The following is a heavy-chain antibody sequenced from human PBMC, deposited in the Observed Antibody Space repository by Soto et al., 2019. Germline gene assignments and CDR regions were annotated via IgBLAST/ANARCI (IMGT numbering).Heavy chain of an antibody. J-gene: IGHJ4*02. CDR1: GDSITSSY. V-gene: IGHV4-59*01. CDR2: IYYSGST. D-gene: IGHD1-1*01. Sequence: SDTLSLTCTVSGDSITSSYWSWIRQPPGKGLEWIGYIYYSGSTNYNPSLKSRVTISVDTSKNQFSLKMSSVTAADTAVYYCARLATRYYFDYWGQGTLVTVS. CDR3: ARLATRYYFDY.